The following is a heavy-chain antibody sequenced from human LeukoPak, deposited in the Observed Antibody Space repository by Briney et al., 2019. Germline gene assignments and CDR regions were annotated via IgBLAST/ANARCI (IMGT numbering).Heavy chain of an antibody. D-gene: IGHD3-10*01. CDR2: IYYSGST. Sequence: KTSETLSLTCTVSGGSISSYYWSWIRQPAGKGLEWIGYIYYSGSTYYNPSLKSRVTISVDTSKNQFSLKLSSVTAADTAVYYCARDNPLGWFGEFSSWGQGTLVTVSS. CDR1: GGSISSYY. V-gene: IGHV4-59*12. CDR3: ARDNPLGWFGEFSS. J-gene: IGHJ5*02.